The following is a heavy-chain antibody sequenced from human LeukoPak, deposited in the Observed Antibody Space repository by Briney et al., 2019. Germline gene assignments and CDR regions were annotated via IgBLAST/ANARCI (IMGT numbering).Heavy chain of an antibody. CDR1: GFTFSSYA. D-gene: IGHD3-22*01. Sequence: PGGSLRLSCVVSGFTFSSYAMSWVRQAPGKGLEWVSGISGSGGSTYYADSVKGRFTISRDNTKNTLYLQMNSLRAEDTALYYCVRDRDSTGYYDYWGQGTLVTVSS. CDR2: ISGSGGST. V-gene: IGHV3-23*01. CDR3: VRDRDSTGYYDY. J-gene: IGHJ4*02.